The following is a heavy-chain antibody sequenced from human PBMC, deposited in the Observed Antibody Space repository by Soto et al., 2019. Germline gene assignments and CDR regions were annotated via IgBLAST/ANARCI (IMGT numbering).Heavy chain of an antibody. CDR1: GGSISSSNW. CDR3: ARGVHLYGGKFYFDS. J-gene: IGHJ4*02. CDR2: IYHSGST. V-gene: IGHV4-4*02. D-gene: IGHD2-2*02. Sequence: SETLSLTCAVSGGSISSSNWWSWVRQPPGKGLEWIGEIYHSGSTDYNPSLKSRVTISVDKSKNQFSLKLSSLTSEDTAFYHCARGVHLYGGKFYFDSWGRGTLVTVSS.